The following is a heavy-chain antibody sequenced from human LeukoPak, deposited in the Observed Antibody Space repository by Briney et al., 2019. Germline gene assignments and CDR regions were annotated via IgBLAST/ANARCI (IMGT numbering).Heavy chain of an antibody. V-gene: IGHV3-30*18. D-gene: IGHD3-10*01. CDR2: ISYDGSNK. Sequence: GGSLRLSCAASGFTFSSYGMHWVRQAPGKGLEWVAVISYDGSNKYYADSVKGRFTISRDNSKNTLYLQMNSLRAEDTAVYYCAKDLKTVYYGEVGYWGQGTLVTVSS. CDR1: GFTFSSYG. CDR3: AKDLKTVYYGEVGY. J-gene: IGHJ4*02.